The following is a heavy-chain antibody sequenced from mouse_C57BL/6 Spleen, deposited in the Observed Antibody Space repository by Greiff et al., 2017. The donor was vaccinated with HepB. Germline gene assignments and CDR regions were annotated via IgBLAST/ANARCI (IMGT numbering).Heavy chain of an antibody. V-gene: IGHV1-22*01. D-gene: IGHD1-1*01. CDR2: INPNNGGT. J-gene: IGHJ4*01. CDR3: AMPGSSYDYYAMDY. Sequence: VQLQQSGPELVKPGASVKMSCKASGYTFTDYNMHWVKQSHGKSLEWIGYINPNNGGTSYNQKFKGKATLTVNKSSSTAYMELRSLTSEDSAVYCCAMPGSSYDYYAMDYWGQGTSVTVSS. CDR1: GYTFTDYN.